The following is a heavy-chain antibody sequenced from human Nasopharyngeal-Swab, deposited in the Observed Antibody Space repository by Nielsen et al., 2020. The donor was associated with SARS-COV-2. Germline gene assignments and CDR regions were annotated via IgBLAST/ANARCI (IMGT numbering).Heavy chain of an antibody. J-gene: IGHJ4*02. Sequence: ASVKVSCKASEYTFSDYYMEWVRQAPGQGLEWMGRINPNSGGTNYAQKFQGRVTMTRDTSLTTGTMELSGLRSDDTAVYFCSRVPRVGGYSYGYGYWGQGTLVTVSS. V-gene: IGHV1-2*06. CDR1: EYTFSDYY. D-gene: IGHD5-18*01. CDR3: SRVPRVGGYSYGYGY. CDR2: INPNSGGT.